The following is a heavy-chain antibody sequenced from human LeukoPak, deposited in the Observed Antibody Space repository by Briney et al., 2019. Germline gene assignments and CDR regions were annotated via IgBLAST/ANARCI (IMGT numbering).Heavy chain of an antibody. J-gene: IGHJ4*02. CDR1: GGSFSGYY. Sequence: PSETLSLTCAVYGGSFSGYYWSWIRQPPGKGLEWIGEINHSGSTNYNPSLKSRVTISVDTSKNQFSLKLSSVTAADTAVYYCARSLVGATGFLDYWGQGTLVTVSS. D-gene: IGHD1-26*01. CDR3: ARSLVGATGFLDY. CDR2: INHSGST. V-gene: IGHV4-34*01.